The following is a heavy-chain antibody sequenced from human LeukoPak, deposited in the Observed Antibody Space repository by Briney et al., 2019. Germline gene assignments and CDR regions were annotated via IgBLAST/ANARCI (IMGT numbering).Heavy chain of an antibody. CDR1: GFTFSSYA. V-gene: IGHV3-23*01. CDR3: AKFPIGYCSSTTCSGYFDC. Sequence: GGSLRLSCAASGFTFSSYAMSWVRQAPGKGLEWVSAISGSGGSTYYADSVKGRFTISRDTSKNTLFLQMNSLRAEDTAVYYFAKFPIGYCSSTTCSGYFDCWGQGTLVTVSS. D-gene: IGHD2-2*01. J-gene: IGHJ4*02. CDR2: ISGSGGST.